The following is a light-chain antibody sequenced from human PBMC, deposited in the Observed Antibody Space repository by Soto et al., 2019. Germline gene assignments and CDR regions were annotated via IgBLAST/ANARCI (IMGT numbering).Light chain of an antibody. V-gene: IGKV3-15*01. Sequence: ETVMTQSPATLSVSPGERATLSCWASQSVASNLAWYQQRPGQAPRLLIYGASTRATGVPARFSGSGSGTQFTLTISSLQSEYFALYYCQQYANWPPYTFGQGTKLELK. CDR2: GAS. CDR1: QSVASN. CDR3: QQYANWPPYT. J-gene: IGKJ2*01.